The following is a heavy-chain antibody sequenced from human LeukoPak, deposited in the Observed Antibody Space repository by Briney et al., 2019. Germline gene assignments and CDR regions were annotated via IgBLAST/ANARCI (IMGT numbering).Heavy chain of an antibody. D-gene: IGHD6-13*01. CDR2: IKQDGSDK. CDR3: ARPAIAGDFDY. CDR1: GFTFSSYW. V-gene: IGHV3-7*04. J-gene: IGHJ4*02. Sequence: GGSLRLSCVASGFTFSSYWIGWVRQAPGKGLEWLANIKQDGSDKYYVDSVKGRFTISRDNAKNSLYLQMNSLRAEDTAVYYCARPAIAGDFDYWGQGTLVTVSS.